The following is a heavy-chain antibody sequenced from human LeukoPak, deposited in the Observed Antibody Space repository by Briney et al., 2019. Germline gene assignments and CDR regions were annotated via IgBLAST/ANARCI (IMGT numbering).Heavy chain of an antibody. V-gene: IGHV4-59*08. J-gene: IGHJ3*02. CDR2: IYYSGST. CDR3: ARRIWLQLMDAFDI. Sequence: KPSETLSLTCTVSGDSISSYYWSWIRQTPGKGLEWIGYIYYSGSTNYNPSLKSRVTISVDTSKNQFSLKLSSVTAADTAVYYCARRIWLQLMDAFDIWGQGTMVTVSS. D-gene: IGHD5-24*01. CDR1: GDSISSYY.